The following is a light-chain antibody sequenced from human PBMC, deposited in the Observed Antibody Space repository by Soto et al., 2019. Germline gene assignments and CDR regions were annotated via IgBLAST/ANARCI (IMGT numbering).Light chain of an antibody. CDR3: QQLSSWQLT. J-gene: IGKJ4*01. CDR2: DAS. Sequence: EDLLTQSPATLSLSPGERATLSCRDSQRVRSYLAWYQQKPGQAPGLLIYDASNRATGIPARFSGSGSGTDFTLTISSLEPEDFAVYYCQQLSSWQLTFGGGTKVEIK. V-gene: IGKV3-11*01. CDR1: QRVRSY.